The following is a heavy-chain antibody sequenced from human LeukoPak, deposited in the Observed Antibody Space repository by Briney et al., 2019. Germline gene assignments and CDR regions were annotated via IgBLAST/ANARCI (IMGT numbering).Heavy chain of an antibody. CDR3: ARDRPPQTYYDILTGYRFSLYYGMDV. CDR2: ISSSGSTI. J-gene: IGHJ6*02. V-gene: IGHV3-11*01. CDR1: GFTFSDYY. Sequence: GGSLRLSCAASGFTFSDYYMSWIRQAPGKGLEWVSYISSSGSTIYYADSVKGRFTISRDNAKNSLYLQMNSLRAEDTAVYYCARDRPPQTYYDILTGYRFSLYYGMDVWGQGTTVTVSS. D-gene: IGHD3-9*01.